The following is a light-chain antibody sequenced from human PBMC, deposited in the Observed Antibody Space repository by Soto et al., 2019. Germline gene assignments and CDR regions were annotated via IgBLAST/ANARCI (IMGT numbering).Light chain of an antibody. J-gene: IGLJ1*01. V-gene: IGLV2-14*01. CDR3: NSYTSSFIYV. CDR1: SSDVGDYNC. Sequence: QSALTQPASVSGAPGQSITISCTGTSSDVGDYNCVSWYQQHPGKAPKLIIYNVTNWPSEISHRFSGSKSGNTASLTISRLQAEDEADYYCNSYTSSFIYVFGTGTKVTVL. CDR2: NVT.